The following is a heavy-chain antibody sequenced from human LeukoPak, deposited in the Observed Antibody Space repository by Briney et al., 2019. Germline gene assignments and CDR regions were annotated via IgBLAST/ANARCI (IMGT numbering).Heavy chain of an antibody. V-gene: IGHV3-74*01. CDR2: INSEGSTI. CDR1: GFTFSNYW. CDR3: GDDSEGRSGGDF. J-gene: IGHJ4*02. Sequence: GGSLRLSCAGSGFTFSNYWMHWLRQVPGKGLMWVSRINSEGSTINYADSVKGRFTISRDNAKNTLFLQMDRLRPEETAVYYCGDDSEGRSGGDFWGQGTLVTVSS. D-gene: IGHD1-26*01.